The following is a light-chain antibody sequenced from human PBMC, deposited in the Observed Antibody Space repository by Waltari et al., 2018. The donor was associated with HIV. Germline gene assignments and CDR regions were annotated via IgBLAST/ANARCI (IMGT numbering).Light chain of an antibody. CDR3: QQVNTAFT. CDR2: AAS. V-gene: IGKV1-9*01. Sequence: DIKLTQFPSFLSASVGDRVNITCRAGQGISTYLAWYQQKPGKAPKLLIYAASTLQSGVPSRFSGSGSGTEFTLTISSLQPEDFATYYCQQVNTAFTFGPGTKVEIK. CDR1: QGISTY. J-gene: IGKJ3*01.